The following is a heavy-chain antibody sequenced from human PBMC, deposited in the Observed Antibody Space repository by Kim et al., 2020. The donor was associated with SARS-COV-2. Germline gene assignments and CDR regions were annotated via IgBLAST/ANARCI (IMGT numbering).Heavy chain of an antibody. CDR1: GGSFSGYY. D-gene: IGHD6-19*01. Sequence: SETLSLTCAVYGGSFSGYYWSWMRQPPGKGLEWIGEINHSGSTNYNPSLKSRVTISVDTSKNQFSLKLSSVTAADTAVYYCARVIAVAGFDAFDIWGQGTMVTVSS. V-gene: IGHV4-34*01. CDR3: ARVIAVAGFDAFDI. J-gene: IGHJ3*02. CDR2: INHSGST.